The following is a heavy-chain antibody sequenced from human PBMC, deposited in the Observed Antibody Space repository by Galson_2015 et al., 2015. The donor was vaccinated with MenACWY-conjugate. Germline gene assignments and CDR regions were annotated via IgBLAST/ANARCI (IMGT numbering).Heavy chain of an antibody. V-gene: IGHV6-1*01. Sequence: CAISGDSVSSNSAAWNWIRQSPSRGLEWLGRTYYRSKWYNDYAVSVKSRITINPDTSKNQFSLQLNSVTPEDTAVYYCARGLRFLEWLLYDYYFDYWGQGTLVTVSS. D-gene: IGHD3-3*01. CDR3: ARGLRFLEWLLYDYYFDY. CDR2: TYYRSKWYN. J-gene: IGHJ4*02. CDR1: GDSVSSNSAA.